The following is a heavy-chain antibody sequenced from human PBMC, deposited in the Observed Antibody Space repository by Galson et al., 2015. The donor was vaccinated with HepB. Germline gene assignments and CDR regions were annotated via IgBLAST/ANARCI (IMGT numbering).Heavy chain of an antibody. CDR3: ARGRGYDVSWSCFDF. J-gene: IGHJ4*02. CDR2: ISWNSGNI. V-gene: IGHV3-9*01. CDR1: GFTFHDHA. Sequence: SLRLSCAASGFTFHDHAMHWVRQAPGKGLEWVSGISWNSGNIGYADSVKGRFTISRDNAKNSLYLQMNTLGAEDTALYYCARGRGYDVSWSCFDFWGQGTLVTVSS. D-gene: IGHD5-12*01.